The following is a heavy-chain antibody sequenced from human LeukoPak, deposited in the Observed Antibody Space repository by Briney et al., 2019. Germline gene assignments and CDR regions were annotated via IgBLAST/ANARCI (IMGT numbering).Heavy chain of an antibody. J-gene: IGHJ4*02. V-gene: IGHV1-69*13. CDR1: GGTFSSCA. Sequence: SVKVSCKASGGTFSSCAISWVRQAPGQGLEWMGGIIPIFGTANYAQKFQGRVTITADESTSTAYMELSSLRSEDTAVYYCAREGGMYQLLRSVDTAMVRFFDYWGQGTLVTVSS. D-gene: IGHD5-18*01. CDR3: AREGGMYQLLRSVDTAMVRFFDY. CDR2: IIPIFGTA.